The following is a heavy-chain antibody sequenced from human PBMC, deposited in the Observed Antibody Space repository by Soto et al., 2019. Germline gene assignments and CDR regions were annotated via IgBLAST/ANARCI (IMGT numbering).Heavy chain of an antibody. D-gene: IGHD2-15*01. CDR3: ARHLGYCSGGSCYSDHDAFDI. V-gene: IGHV4-61*05. J-gene: IGHJ3*02. Sequence: SETLSLTCTVSGGSISSSSYYWGWIRQPPGKGLEWIGYIYYSGSTNYNPSLKSRVTISVDTSKNQFSLKLSSVTAADTAVYYCARHLGYCSGGSCYSDHDAFDIWGQGTMVTVSS. CDR2: IYYSGST. CDR1: GGSISSSSYY.